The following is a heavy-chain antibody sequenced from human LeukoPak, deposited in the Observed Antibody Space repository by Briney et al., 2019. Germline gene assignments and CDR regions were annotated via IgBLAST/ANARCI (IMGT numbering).Heavy chain of an antibody. D-gene: IGHD5-18*01. CDR2: INPNSGGT. V-gene: IGHV1-2*02. CDR1: GYTFTGYY. Sequence: ASVKVSCKASGYTFTGYYMHWVRQAPGQGLEWMGWINPNSGGTDYAQKFQGRVTMTRDTSISTAYTELSRLRSDDTAVYYCARDGLQQEYSYGLEMNYWGQGTLVTVSS. CDR3: ARDGLQQEYSYGLEMNY. J-gene: IGHJ4*02.